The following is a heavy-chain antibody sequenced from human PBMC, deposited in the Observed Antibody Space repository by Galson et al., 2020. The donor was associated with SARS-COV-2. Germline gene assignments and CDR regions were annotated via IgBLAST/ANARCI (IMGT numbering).Heavy chain of an antibody. D-gene: IGHD3-16*01. CDR3: TAESMITFGGLDY. Sequence: GGSLRLSCAASGFTFSNAWMSWVRQAPGMGLEWVGRIKSKTDGGTTDYAAPVKGRFTLSRDDSKNTLYLQMNSLKSEDTAVYYCTAESMITFGGLDYWGHGTLVTVSS. CDR2: IKSKTDGGTT. J-gene: IGHJ4*01. CDR1: GFTFSNAW. V-gene: IGHV3-15*01.